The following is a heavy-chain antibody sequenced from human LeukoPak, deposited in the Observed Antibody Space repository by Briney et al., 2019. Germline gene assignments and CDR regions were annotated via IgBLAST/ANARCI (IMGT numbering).Heavy chain of an antibody. V-gene: IGHV1-69*13. Sequence: SAKDSCKASGGTFNSYAISWVPQAPGQGLEWMGGIIPISGTANYAQKFQGRVTITADESTNTAYMELSSLRSEDTAVYYCARDRICSGGRCYSGWFDPWGQGTLVTVSS. D-gene: IGHD2-15*01. CDR2: IIPISGTA. CDR1: GGTFNSYA. CDR3: ARDRICSGGRCYSGWFDP. J-gene: IGHJ5*02.